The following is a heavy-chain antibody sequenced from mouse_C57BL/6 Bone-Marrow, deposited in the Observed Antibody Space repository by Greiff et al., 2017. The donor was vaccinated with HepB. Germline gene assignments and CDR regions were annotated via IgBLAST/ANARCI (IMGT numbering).Heavy chain of an antibody. V-gene: IGHV5-17*01. CDR3: AKSVVADY. J-gene: IGHJ2*01. Sequence: EVKLQESGGGLVKPGGSLKLSCAASGFTFSDYGMHWVRQAPEKGLEWVAYISSGSSTIYYADTVKGRFTISRDNAKNTLFLQMTSLRSEDTAMYYCAKSVVADYWGQGTTLTVSS. CDR1: GFTFSDYG. CDR2: ISSGSSTI. D-gene: IGHD1-1*01.